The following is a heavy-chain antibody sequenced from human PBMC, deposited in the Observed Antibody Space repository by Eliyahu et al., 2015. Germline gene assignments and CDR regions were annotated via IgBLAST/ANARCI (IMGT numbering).Heavy chain of an antibody. CDR2: VEPKSGRT. J-gene: IGHJ2*01. V-gene: IGHV1-2*02. Sequence: QVQLVQPGAEVREPGASLRVSCRASGYDFTDYSIHWIRQAPGTGFEWLGWVEPKSGRTNYVQTFQGRVAMTRDTSISTCYMDLSGLTSDDTAIYYCARVEGEVGQYWYFDLWGRGTLVTVSS. CDR1: GYDFTDYS. CDR3: ARVEGEVGQYWYFDL. D-gene: IGHD3-16*01.